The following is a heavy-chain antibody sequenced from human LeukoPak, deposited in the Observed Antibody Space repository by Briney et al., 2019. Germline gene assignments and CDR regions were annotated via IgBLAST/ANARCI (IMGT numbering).Heavy chain of an antibody. J-gene: IGHJ4*02. Sequence: ASVKVSCKASGYTFTGYYMHWVRQAPGQGLEWMGWINPNSGGTNYAQKFQGRVTMTRDTSISTAYMELSRLRSDDTAVYYCARWGLGGYYSEIDYWGQGTLVTVSS. CDR3: ARWGLGGYYSEIDY. CDR2: INPNSGGT. CDR1: GYTFTGYY. D-gene: IGHD3-22*01. V-gene: IGHV1-2*02.